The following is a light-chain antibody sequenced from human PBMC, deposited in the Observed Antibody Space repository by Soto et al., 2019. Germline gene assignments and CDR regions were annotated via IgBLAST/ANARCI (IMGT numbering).Light chain of an antibody. CDR1: QDINNY. Sequence: DIQMTQSPSSLSSSVGDRVIITCQASQDINNYLNWYQQKPGKAPRLLMYDASNLETGVPSRFSGSGSRTDFTLTISTLQPEDLATYYVQQYDDLPTFGQGTQLDIK. V-gene: IGKV1-33*01. CDR3: QQYDDLPT. CDR2: DAS. J-gene: IGKJ5*01.